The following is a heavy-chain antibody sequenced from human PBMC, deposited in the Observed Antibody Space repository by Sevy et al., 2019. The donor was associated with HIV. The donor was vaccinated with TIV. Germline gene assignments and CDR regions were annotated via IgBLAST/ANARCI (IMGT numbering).Heavy chain of an antibody. Sequence: GGSLRLSCAASGFTVSSNYMSWVRQAPGKGLEWVSVIYSGGSTYYADYVKGRFTISRDNAKNTLYLQMNSLRAEDTAVYYCARGRDGYNDYDGFDIWGQGTMVTVSS. CDR3: ARGRDGYNDYDGFDI. V-gene: IGHV3-53*01. D-gene: IGHD5-12*01. J-gene: IGHJ3*02. CDR1: GFTVSSNY. CDR2: IYSGGST.